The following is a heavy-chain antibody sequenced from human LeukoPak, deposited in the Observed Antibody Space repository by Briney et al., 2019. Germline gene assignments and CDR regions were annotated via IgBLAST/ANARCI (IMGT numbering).Heavy chain of an antibody. D-gene: IGHD5-18*01. J-gene: IGHJ4*02. V-gene: IGHV4-59*01. CDR1: GGSISGYY. CDR3: ARFGYSYGLDY. Sequence: SETLSLTCTVSGGSISGYYWSWIRQPPGKGLEWIGCIYYSGTTNYNPSLRSRVTISVDTSKNQFSLKVSSVTAADTAMYYCARFGYSYGLDYWGQGTLVTVPS. CDR2: IYYSGTT.